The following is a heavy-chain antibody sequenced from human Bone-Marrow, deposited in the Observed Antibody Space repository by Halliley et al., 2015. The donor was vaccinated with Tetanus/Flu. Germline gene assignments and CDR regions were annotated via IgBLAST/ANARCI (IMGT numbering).Heavy chain of an antibody. J-gene: IGHJ4*02. CDR3: AKTSRPNPHFGF. D-gene: IGHD2-2*01. Sequence: SLRLSCAASGFSFSSYSMHWVRQAPGKGLEWVASISPTGAFIYYADSIKGRFTISRDNGKNSLYLQMNSLRVEDTAVFYCAKTSRPNPHFGFWGQGTLVTVST. CDR1: GFSFSSYS. CDR2: ISPTGAFI. V-gene: IGHV3-21*06.